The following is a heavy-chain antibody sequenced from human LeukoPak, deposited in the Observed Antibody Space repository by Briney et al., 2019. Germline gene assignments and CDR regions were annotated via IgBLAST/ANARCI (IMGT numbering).Heavy chain of an antibody. V-gene: IGHV4-34*01. CDR1: GGSFSGYY. CDR3: ASYYGSGSYSAY. Sequence: SETLSLTCAVYGGSFSGYYWSWIRQPPGKGLEWIGEINHSGSTNYNPPLKSRVTISVDTSKNQFSLKLSSVTAADTAVYYCASYYGSGSYSAYWGQGTLVTVSS. D-gene: IGHD3-10*01. J-gene: IGHJ4*02. CDR2: INHSGST.